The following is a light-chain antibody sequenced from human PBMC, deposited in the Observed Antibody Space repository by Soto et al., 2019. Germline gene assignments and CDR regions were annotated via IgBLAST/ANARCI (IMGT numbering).Light chain of an antibody. V-gene: IGLV2-8*01. CDR3: SSWAASTTYV. CDR2: EVS. J-gene: IGLJ1*01. Sequence: QSALAQPPSASGSPGQSVTISCTGTSSDVGGYDYVSWYQQHPGKAPKLMIYEVSKRPSGVPDRFSGSKSGNTASLTVSGLKAEDGVDYSPSSWAASTTYVLGTGTKVTV. CDR1: SSDVGGYDY.